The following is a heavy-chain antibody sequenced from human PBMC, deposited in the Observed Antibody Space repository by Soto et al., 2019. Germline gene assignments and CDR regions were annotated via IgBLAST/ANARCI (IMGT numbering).Heavy chain of an antibody. J-gene: IGHJ5*02. CDR1: GYTFTSYG. CDR2: ISAYNGNT. CDR3: ARAVAGNNWFDP. Sequence: ASVKVSCKASGYTFTSYGISWVRQAPGQGLEWMGWISAYNGNTNYAQKLQGRVTMTTDTSTNTAYMELRSLRSDDTAVCYCARAVAGNNWFDPWGQGTLVTVSS. V-gene: IGHV1-18*04. D-gene: IGHD6-19*01.